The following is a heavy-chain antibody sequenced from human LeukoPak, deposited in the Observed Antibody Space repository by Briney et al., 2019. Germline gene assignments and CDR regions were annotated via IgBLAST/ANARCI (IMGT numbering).Heavy chain of an antibody. CDR2: LNQDGSEK. Sequence: GFTXXSYWXSWVRQAPGKGLEWVANLNQDGSEKYYVDSVKGRFTISRDNAQNSLYLQMNSLRAEDTAVYYCARPMNTGGSGSHYRPLDYWGQGTLVTVSS. CDR1: GFTXXSYW. CDR3: ARPMNTGGSGSHYRPLDY. D-gene: IGHD3-10*01. J-gene: IGHJ4*02. V-gene: IGHV3-7*01.